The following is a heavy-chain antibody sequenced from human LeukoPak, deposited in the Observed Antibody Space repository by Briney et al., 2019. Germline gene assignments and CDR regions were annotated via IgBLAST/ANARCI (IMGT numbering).Heavy chain of an antibody. CDR2: IKQDGSEK. CDR3: ARDRGNGFNSYFFDY. CDR1: GFTFSSYW. V-gene: IGHV3-7*01. D-gene: IGHD5-24*01. Sequence: GGSLRLSCAASGFTFSSYWMSWVRQAPGKGLEWVANIKQDGSEKYYVDSVKGRFTISRDNAKNSLFLQMNSLRAEDTALYYCARDRGNGFNSYFFDYWGQGTLVTVSS. J-gene: IGHJ4*02.